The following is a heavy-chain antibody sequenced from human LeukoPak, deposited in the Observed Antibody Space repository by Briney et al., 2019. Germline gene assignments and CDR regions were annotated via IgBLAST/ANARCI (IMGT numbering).Heavy chain of an antibody. Sequence: GGSLRLSCAASGFTFSSYEMNWVRQAPGKGLEWVSYISSSGSTIYYADSVKGRFTISRDNAKNSLYLQMNSLRAEDTAVYYCAREVTVVTPGGDYWGQGTLVTVSS. CDR1: GFTFSSYE. CDR2: ISSSGSTI. J-gene: IGHJ4*02. D-gene: IGHD4-23*01. V-gene: IGHV3-48*03. CDR3: AREVTVVTPGGDY.